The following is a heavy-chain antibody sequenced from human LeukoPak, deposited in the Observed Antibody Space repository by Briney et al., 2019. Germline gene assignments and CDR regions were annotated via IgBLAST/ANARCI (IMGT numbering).Heavy chain of an antibody. CDR2: ISSSGSTI. D-gene: IGHD3-10*01. CDR3: AGDYYGSGSTQFDY. J-gene: IGHJ4*02. Sequence: PGGSLRLSCAASGFTFSSYEMNWVRQAPGKGLEWVSYISSSGSTIYYADSVKGRFTISRDNAKNSLYLQMNSLRAEDTAVYYCAGDYYGSGSTQFDYWGQGTLVTVSS. CDR1: GFTFSSYE. V-gene: IGHV3-48*03.